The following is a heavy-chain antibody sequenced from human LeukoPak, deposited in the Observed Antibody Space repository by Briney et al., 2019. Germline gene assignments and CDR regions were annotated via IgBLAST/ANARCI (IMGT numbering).Heavy chain of an antibody. Sequence: GGSLRPSCGASGFNFRDDTMHWVRQAPGRGLEWVAVISYDSSQKYYVDFVQGRFTISRDNSKHTLSLHMNSLRAEDTALYYCARSTSNIWHNFDYWGQGTLVTVSS. D-gene: IGHD5/OR15-5a*01. CDR3: ARSTSNIWHNFDY. CDR1: GFNFRDDT. CDR2: ISYDSSQK. V-gene: IGHV3-30*04. J-gene: IGHJ4*02.